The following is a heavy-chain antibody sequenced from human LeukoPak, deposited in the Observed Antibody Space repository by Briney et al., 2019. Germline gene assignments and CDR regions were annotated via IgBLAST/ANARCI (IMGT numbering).Heavy chain of an antibody. CDR2: ISSDGGST. D-gene: IGHD5-12*01. Sequence: GGSLRLSCAASGFTFSSYAMHWVRQAPGKGLEYVSAISSDGGSTYYANSVKGRFTISRDNDKNTLYLQMGRLRAEDMAVYYCARESGYDYFFGYWGQGTLVTVSS. J-gene: IGHJ4*02. CDR3: ARESGYDYFFGY. CDR1: GFTFSSYA. V-gene: IGHV3-64*01.